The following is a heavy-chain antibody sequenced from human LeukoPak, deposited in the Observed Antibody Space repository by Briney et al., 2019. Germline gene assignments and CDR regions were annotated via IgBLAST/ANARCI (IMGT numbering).Heavy chain of an antibody. D-gene: IGHD3-22*01. Sequence: PSETLSLTCAFAGGPLSSYYWSWTRPPAGRGLGWIGRIYTSGSTDYNPSLKSRVTMSVDTSKNQFSLKLSSVTAADTAVYYCARVGIYVDPYYSDSIDYRGDYWGQGTLVTVSS. V-gene: IGHV4-4*07. CDR3: ARVGIYVDPYYSDSIDYRGDY. CDR1: GGPLSSYY. CDR2: IYTSGST. J-gene: IGHJ4*02.